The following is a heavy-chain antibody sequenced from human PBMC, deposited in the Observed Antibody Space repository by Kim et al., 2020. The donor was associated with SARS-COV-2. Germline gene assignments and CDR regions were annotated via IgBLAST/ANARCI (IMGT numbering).Heavy chain of an antibody. CDR3: ARDRLGEYGMDI. Sequence: KSNTESGKGRFTNSRDNSKTTLYLQMNSLRAEDTAVYYCARDRLGEYGMDIWGHGTTVTVSS. D-gene: IGHD3-16*01. CDR2: K. J-gene: IGHJ6*01. V-gene: IGHV3-33*01.